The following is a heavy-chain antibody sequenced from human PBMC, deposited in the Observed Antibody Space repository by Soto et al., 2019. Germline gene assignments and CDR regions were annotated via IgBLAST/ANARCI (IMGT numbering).Heavy chain of an antibody. CDR2: INLRGGTT. J-gene: IGHJ4*02. V-gene: IGHV1-46*01. CDR3: ARGPDYSDVPLWDY. CDR1: GYTFIKYY. D-gene: IGHD4-17*01. Sequence: QVQLVQSGAEVKKPGASVKVSCEASGYTFIKYYIHWVRQAPGQGLEWMGIINLRGGTTNYAQKFRGRVTMTRDTSTSTVYMELNSLRSDDTAVYYCARGPDYSDVPLWDYWGQGTLVTVSS.